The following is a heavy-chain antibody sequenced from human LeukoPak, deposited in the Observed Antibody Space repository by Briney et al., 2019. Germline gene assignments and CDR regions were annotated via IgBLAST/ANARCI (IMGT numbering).Heavy chain of an antibody. CDR3: ARGSEGSSLNWFDP. D-gene: IGHD6-6*01. CDR2: INEDGSQT. Sequence: SGGSLRLSCEASGFMFSSYWMSWVRQAPGKGLEWVANINEDGSQTYFVDSLKGRFTISRDNAKNSLYLQMSSLRAEDTAVYYCARGSEGSSLNWFDPWGQGTLVTVSS. CDR1: GFMFSSYW. J-gene: IGHJ5*02. V-gene: IGHV3-7*01.